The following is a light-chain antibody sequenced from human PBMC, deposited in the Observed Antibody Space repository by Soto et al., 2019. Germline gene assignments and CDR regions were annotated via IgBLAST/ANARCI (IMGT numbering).Light chain of an antibody. Sequence: EIVLTQSPATLSLSPGERATLSCRASQSVSVYLAWYQQKRGQAPRLLIYEASNRATGIPVRFSGSGSGTDFPLTISSLEPEDFAVYYCQQRSNGVTFGPGTKVDFK. V-gene: IGKV3-11*01. CDR1: QSVSVY. CDR2: EAS. J-gene: IGKJ3*01. CDR3: QQRSNGVT.